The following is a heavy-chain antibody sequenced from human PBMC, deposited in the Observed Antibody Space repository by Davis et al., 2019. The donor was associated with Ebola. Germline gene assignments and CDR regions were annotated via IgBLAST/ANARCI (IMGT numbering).Heavy chain of an antibody. CDR3: ARVGWLHYYYYYMDV. CDR2: ISSSGSSI. Sequence: GGSLRLSCAASGFTFSNYYMNWIRQAPGKGLECISYISSSGSSIYYSDSVKGRFTISRDNAKNSLYLQMNGLRAEDTAVYYCARVGWLHYYYYYMDVWGKGTTVTVSS. CDR1: GFTFSNYY. D-gene: IGHD3-3*01. J-gene: IGHJ6*03. V-gene: IGHV3-11*04.